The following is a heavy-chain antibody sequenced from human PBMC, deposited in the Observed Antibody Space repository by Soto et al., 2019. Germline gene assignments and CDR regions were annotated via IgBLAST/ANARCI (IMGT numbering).Heavy chain of an antibody. J-gene: IGHJ4*02. CDR1: GGSFNRHT. Sequence: QVQLVQSGAEVRKPGSSGRVSCKASGGSFNRHTISWVRQAPGQGREWMGGIIPIFGTANHAQKFQSRVTIIADESTSTVYMELSSLRSDDTAIYYCARGWGYDSTDYYYAYWGQGTLVIVSS. CDR2: IIPIFGTA. D-gene: IGHD3-22*01. CDR3: ARGWGYDSTDYYYAY. V-gene: IGHV1-69*01.